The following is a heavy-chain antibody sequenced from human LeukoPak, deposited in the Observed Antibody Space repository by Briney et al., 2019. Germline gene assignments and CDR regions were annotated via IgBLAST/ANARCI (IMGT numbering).Heavy chain of an antibody. CDR1: GFTFSSRE. CDR2: ISSSGSTI. D-gene: IGHD3-10*01. J-gene: IGHJ6*02. CDR3: ASIGSLVYYYYGMDV. Sequence: VGSLSLSCAASGFTFSSREMNWVRQAPGKGLQWVSYISSSGSTIYYAHSVKGRFNISRDNAKNSMDLQMNSLKAEDTAGYYCASIGSLVYYYYGMDVWGQGTTVTVSS. V-gene: IGHV3-48*03.